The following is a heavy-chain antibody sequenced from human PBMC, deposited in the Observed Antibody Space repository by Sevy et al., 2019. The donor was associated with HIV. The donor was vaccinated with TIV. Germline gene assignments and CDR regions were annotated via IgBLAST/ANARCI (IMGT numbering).Heavy chain of an antibody. CDR1: GFTFNKYS. CDR3: AREGCTKPHDY. CDR2: LSFGCGEI. V-gene: IGHV3-23*01. D-gene: IGHD2-8*01. Sequence: GGSLRLSCAASGFTFNKYSMSWVHQPQGKGLEWVATLSFGCGEINYADSVKGRFTISRDNSKNSFYLQMNNLRAEDTALYYCAREGCTKPHDYWGQGTLVTVSS. J-gene: IGHJ4*02.